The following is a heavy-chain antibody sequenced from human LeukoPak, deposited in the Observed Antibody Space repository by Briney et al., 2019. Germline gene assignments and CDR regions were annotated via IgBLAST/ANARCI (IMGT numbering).Heavy chain of an antibody. CDR1: GGTFSSYA. J-gene: IGHJ4*02. Sequence: SVKVSCKASGGTFSSYAISWVRQAPGQGLEWMGGIIPIFGTANYAQKFQGRVTITADESTSTAYMELSSLRSEDTAVYYCARGSGSYYGSYYFDYWGQGTLVTVSS. V-gene: IGHV1-69*13. CDR2: IIPIFGTA. CDR3: ARGSGSYYGSYYFDY. D-gene: IGHD1-26*01.